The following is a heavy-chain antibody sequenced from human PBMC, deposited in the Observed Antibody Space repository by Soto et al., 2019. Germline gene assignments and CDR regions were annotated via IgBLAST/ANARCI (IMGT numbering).Heavy chain of an antibody. J-gene: IGHJ4*02. CDR2: ISSSSSYI. CDR1: VFSVRSDA. D-gene: IGHD4-17*01. V-gene: IGHV3-21*01. Sequence: GGSMILSYRASVFSVRSDAMGWGRQAPGKGLEWVSSISSSSSYIYYADSVKGRFTISRDNAKNSLYLQMNSLRAEATAVYYCARHWMTTQFAYRGQRTLVTVS. CDR3: ARHWMTTQFAY.